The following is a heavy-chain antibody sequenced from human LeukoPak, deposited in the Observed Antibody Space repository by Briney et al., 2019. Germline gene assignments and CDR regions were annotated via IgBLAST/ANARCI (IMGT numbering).Heavy chain of an antibody. CDR3: AILTREITPAFDY. CDR1: GYSFTSYW. J-gene: IGHJ4*02. D-gene: IGHD1-14*01. Sequence: GESLKISRKGSGYSFTSYWIGWVRQMPGKGLEWMGIIYPGDSDTRYSPSFQGQVTISADKSISTAYLQWSSLKASDTAMYYCAILTREITPAFDYWGQGTLVTVSS. CDR2: IYPGDSDT. V-gene: IGHV5-51*01.